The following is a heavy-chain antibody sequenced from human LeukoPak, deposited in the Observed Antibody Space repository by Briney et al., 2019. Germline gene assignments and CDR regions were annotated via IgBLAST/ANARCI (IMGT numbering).Heavy chain of an antibody. J-gene: IGHJ3*02. CDR1: GFTFSGSA. CDR3: TRLAYYDFWSGSPDAFDI. V-gene: IGHV3-73*01. Sequence: PGESLRLSCAASGFTFSGSAMHWVRQASGKGLEWVGRIRSKANSYATAYAASVKGRFTISRDDSKNTAYLQMNSLKTEDTAVYYCTRLAYYDFWSGSPDAFDIWGQGTMVTVSS. D-gene: IGHD3-3*01. CDR2: IRSKANSYAT.